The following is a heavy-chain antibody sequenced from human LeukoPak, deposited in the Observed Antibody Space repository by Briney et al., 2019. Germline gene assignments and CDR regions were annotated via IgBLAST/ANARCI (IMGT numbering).Heavy chain of an antibody. Sequence: PSETLSLTCAVYGGSFSGYYWSWIRQPPGKGLEWIGEINHSGSTNYNPSLKSRVTISVDTSKNQFSLKLSSVTAADTAVYYCARDLHLYDFWGGYPWDWFDPWGQGTLVTVSS. CDR3: ARDLHLYDFWGGYPWDWFDP. V-gene: IGHV4-34*01. CDR2: INHSGST. CDR1: GGSFSGYY. D-gene: IGHD3-3*01. J-gene: IGHJ5*02.